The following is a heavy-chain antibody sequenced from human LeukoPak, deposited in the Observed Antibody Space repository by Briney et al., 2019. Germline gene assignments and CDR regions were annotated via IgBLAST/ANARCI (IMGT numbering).Heavy chain of an antibody. CDR3: ARERRIDSNYYYMDV. D-gene: IGHD2-15*01. J-gene: IGHJ6*03. Sequence: GGSLRLSCAASGFTFSSYSMNWVRQAPGKGLEWVSSISSSSSYIYYADSVKGRFTISRDNAKNSLYLQMSSLRAEDTALYYCARERRIDSNYYYMDVWGKGTTVTVSS. V-gene: IGHV3-21*04. CDR1: GFTFSSYS. CDR2: ISSSSSYI.